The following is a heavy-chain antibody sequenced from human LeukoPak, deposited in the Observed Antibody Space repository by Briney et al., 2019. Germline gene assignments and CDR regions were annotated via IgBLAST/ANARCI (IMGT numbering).Heavy chain of an antibody. CDR2: IYYSGST. Sequence: SETLSLTCAVYGGSFSGYYWSWIRQPPGKGLEWIGSIYYSGSTYYNPSLKSRVTISVDTSKNQFSLKLSSVTAADTAMYYCASYYYDSSGYTWYYFDYWGQGTLVTVSS. CDR3: ASYYYDSSGYTWYYFDY. V-gene: IGHV4-34*01. CDR1: GGSFSGYY. D-gene: IGHD3-22*01. J-gene: IGHJ4*02.